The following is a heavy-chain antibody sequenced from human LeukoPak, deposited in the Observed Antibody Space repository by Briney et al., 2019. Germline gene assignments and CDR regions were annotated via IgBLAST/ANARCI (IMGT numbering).Heavy chain of an antibody. D-gene: IGHD2/OR15-2a*01. V-gene: IGHV4-38-2*01. CDR3: ARALTFPDFYYYMDV. Sequence: SETLSLTCAVSGYSISGGYYWGWIRQPPGMGLEWIGEINPSGRTNYNPSLKSRVIISVDTSKNQFSLRLSSGTAADTAIYYCARALTFPDFYYYMDVWGEGTTVTVSS. J-gene: IGHJ6*03. CDR2: INPSGRT. CDR1: GYSISGGYY.